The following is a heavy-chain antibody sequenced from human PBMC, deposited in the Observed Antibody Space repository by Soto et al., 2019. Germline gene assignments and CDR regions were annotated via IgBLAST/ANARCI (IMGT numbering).Heavy chain of an antibody. V-gene: IGHV3-9*01. CDR1: GFTFDDYA. J-gene: IGHJ6*02. Sequence: GGSLRLSCAASGFTFDDYAMHWVRQAPGKGLEWVSGISWNSGSIGYADSVKGRFTISRDNAKNSLYLQMNSLRAEDTALYYCAGIAVAGTELYYYGMDVWGQGTTVTVSS. CDR2: ISWNSGSI. CDR3: AGIAVAGTELYYYGMDV. D-gene: IGHD6-19*01.